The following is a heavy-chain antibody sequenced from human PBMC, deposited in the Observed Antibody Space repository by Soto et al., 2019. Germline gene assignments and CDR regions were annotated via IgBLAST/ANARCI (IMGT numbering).Heavy chain of an antibody. V-gene: IGHV3-23*01. J-gene: IGHJ4*02. CDR2: ISGSGSTT. Sequence: EVQLLESGGGLVQPGGSLRLSCAASGLTFSGYGMSWVRQAPGTGLEWVSAISGSGSTTYYADSVKGRFPISREDSKNLLFLQMNSLRSEDTAGYYCVTRSRGLQSSPPRLDSWGQGTLVTVSS. CDR1: GLTFSGYG. CDR3: VTRSRGLQSSPPRLDS. D-gene: IGHD4-4*01.